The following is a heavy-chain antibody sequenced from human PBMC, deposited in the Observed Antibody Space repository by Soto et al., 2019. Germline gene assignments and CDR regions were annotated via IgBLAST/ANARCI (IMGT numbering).Heavy chain of an antibody. CDR1: GFSLSNARMG. J-gene: IGHJ6*02. Sequence: SGPTLVNPTETLTLTCTVSGFSLSNARMGVSWIRQPPGKALEWLAHIFSNDEKSYSTSLKSRLTISKDTSKSQVVLTMTNMDPVDTATYYCARIRARYDILTGYYTGYYYGMDVWGQGTTVTVSS. CDR3: ARIRARYDILTGYYTGYYYGMDV. D-gene: IGHD3-9*01. V-gene: IGHV2-26*01. CDR2: IFSNDEK.